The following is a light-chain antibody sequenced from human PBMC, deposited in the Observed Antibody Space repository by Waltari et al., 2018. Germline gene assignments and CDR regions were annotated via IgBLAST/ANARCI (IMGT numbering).Light chain of an antibody. CDR2: GNI. Sequence: QSVLTHPPSVSGAPGQTVTISSTGSSSNTGAGYHFTWYQQLPGTAPKLLIYGNINRPSGVPDRFSGSKSDTSASLAITGLQAEDEADYYCQSYDSSLSGYIFGPVTTVTVL. CDR1: SSNTGAGYH. J-gene: IGLJ1*01. V-gene: IGLV1-40*01. CDR3: QSYDSSLSGYI.